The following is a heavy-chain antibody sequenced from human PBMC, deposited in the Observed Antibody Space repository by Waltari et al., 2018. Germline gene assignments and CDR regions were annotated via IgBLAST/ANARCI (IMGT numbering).Heavy chain of an antibody. Sequence: QMQLQESGPGLVKPSETLSLTCTVSGDSISSSSYYWDWIRQTPGKGLEWIGSIYFSGTTYYNPSLKSRVTISVDTSKNQFSLRLSSVTAADTAMYYCASKWELFGTVDYWRQGTLVTVSS. CDR3: ASKWELFGTVDY. CDR2: IYFSGTT. D-gene: IGHD1-26*01. V-gene: IGHV4-39*01. J-gene: IGHJ4*02. CDR1: GDSISSSSYY.